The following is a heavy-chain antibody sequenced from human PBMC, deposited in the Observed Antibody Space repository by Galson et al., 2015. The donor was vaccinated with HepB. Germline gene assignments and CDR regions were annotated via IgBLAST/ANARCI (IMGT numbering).Heavy chain of an antibody. V-gene: IGHV3-9*01. J-gene: IGHJ4*02. CDR1: GFTFDDYA. CDR3: AKDIRGGYCSSTSCYNLPPTHFDY. D-gene: IGHD2-2*02. Sequence: SLRLSCAASGFTFDDYAMHWVRQAPGKGLEWVSGISWNSGSIGYADSVKGRFTISRDNAKNSLYLQMNSLRAEDTALYYCAKDIRGGYCSSTSCYNLPPTHFDYWGQGTLVTVSS. CDR2: ISWNSGSI.